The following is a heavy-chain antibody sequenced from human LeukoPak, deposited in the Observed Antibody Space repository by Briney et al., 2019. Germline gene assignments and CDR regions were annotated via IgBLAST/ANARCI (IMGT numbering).Heavy chain of an antibody. D-gene: IGHD5-24*01. J-gene: IGHJ4*02. CDR3: ARGRDGYNLNY. CDR2: IIPIFGTA. CDR1: GGTFSSYA. Sequence: PVASVKVSCKASGGTFSSYAISWVRQAPGQGLEWMGGIIPIFGTANYAQKFQGRVTITADESTSTAYMELRSLRSDDTAVYYCARGRDGYNLNYWGQGTLVTVPS. V-gene: IGHV1-69*13.